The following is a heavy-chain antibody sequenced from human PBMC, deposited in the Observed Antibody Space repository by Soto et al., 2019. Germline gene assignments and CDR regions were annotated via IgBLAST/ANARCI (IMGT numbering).Heavy chain of an antibody. Sequence: PSETLSLTCAVSGGSISSSNWWSWVRQPPGKGLEWIGEIYHSGSTNYNPSLKSRVTISVDKSKNQFSLKLSSVTAADTAVYYCASRGYDFWCGSYYFDYWGQGTLVTVSS. D-gene: IGHD3-3*01. V-gene: IGHV4-4*02. CDR2: IYHSGST. J-gene: IGHJ4*02. CDR3: ASRGYDFWCGSYYFDY. CDR1: GGSISSSNW.